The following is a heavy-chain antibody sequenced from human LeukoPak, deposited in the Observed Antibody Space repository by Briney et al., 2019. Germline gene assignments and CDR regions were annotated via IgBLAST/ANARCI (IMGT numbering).Heavy chain of an antibody. V-gene: IGHV4-31*03. J-gene: IGHJ4*02. CDR2: IYYSGST. Sequence: SQTLSLTCTVSGGSISSGGYYWSWICQHPGKGLEWIGYIYYSGSTYYNPSLKSRVTISVDTSKNQFSLKLSSVTAADTAVYYCARSSVAGTDYWGQGTLVTVSS. CDR1: GGSISSGGYY. D-gene: IGHD6-19*01. CDR3: ARSSVAGTDY.